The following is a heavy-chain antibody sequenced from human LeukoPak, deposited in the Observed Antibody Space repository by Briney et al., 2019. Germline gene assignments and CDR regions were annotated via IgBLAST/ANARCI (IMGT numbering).Heavy chain of an antibody. J-gene: IGHJ4*02. CDR3: ARDSTGGSPAFDY. Sequence: GGSLRLSCAASGFTFSSYSMNWVRQAPGKGLEWVSSISSSSSYIYYADSVKGRFTISRDNAKNSLYLQMNSLRAKDTAVYYCARDSTGGSPAFDYWGRGTLVTVSS. D-gene: IGHD3-16*01. V-gene: IGHV3-21*01. CDR1: GFTFSSYS. CDR2: ISSSSSYI.